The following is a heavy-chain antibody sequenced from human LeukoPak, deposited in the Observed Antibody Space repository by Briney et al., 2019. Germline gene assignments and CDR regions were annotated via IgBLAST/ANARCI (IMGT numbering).Heavy chain of an antibody. J-gene: IGHJ4*02. CDR3: ARVGGSGWYAFDY. CDR1: GDSVFSNSAA. CDR2: TYYRSQWFN. D-gene: IGHD6-19*01. V-gene: IGHV6-1*01. Sequence: SQTLSLTCALSGDSVFSNSAAWNWIRQSPSRGLEWLGRTYYRSQWFNDYAVSVKSRITLNPDTSKNQFSLQLNSVTPEDTAVYYCARVGGSGWYAFDYWGQGTLVTVSS.